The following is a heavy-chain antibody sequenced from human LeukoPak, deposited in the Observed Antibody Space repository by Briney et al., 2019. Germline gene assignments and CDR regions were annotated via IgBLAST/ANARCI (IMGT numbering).Heavy chain of an antibody. CDR3: ARTLILDYGDYATIAEFDY. J-gene: IGHJ4*02. CDR1: GYTFTGYY. V-gene: IGHV1-2*04. D-gene: IGHD4-17*01. CDR2: INPNSGGT. Sequence: ASVKVSCKASGYTFTGYYMHWVRQAPGQGLEWMGWINPNSGGTNYAQKFQGWVTMTRDTSISTAYMELSRLRSDDTAVYYCARTLILDYGDYATIAEFDYWGQGTLVTVSS.